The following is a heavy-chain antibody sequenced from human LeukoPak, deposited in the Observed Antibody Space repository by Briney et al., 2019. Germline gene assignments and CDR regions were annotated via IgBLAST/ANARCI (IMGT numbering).Heavy chain of an antibody. J-gene: IGHJ6*03. CDR2: IIDNGYIT. D-gene: IGHD3-16*01. V-gene: IGHV3-23*01. CDR3: AKLGGQEVHNYYVAV. Sequence: GGSLRLSCAASGFTFYSYAMSWVRQAPGKGLEWVSGIIDNGYITYYANSVRGRFTISRDNSKNTLFLQMNSLRAEDTAVYYCAKLGGQEVHNYYVAVWGKGTTVAVSS. CDR1: GFTFYSYA.